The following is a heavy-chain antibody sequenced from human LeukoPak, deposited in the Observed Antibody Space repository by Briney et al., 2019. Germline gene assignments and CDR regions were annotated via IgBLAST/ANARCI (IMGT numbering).Heavy chain of an antibody. J-gene: IGHJ4*02. CDR3: ARKGPKYVDF. D-gene: IGHD2-8*01. CDR2: IGSSGSPI. V-gene: IGHV3-11*01. Sequence: GGSLRLSCAASGFTFSDCYMTWIRQAPGKGLEWVSFIGSSGSPIFYADSVKGRFSMSRDNAKNSLYLQMNSLRAEDTAVYFCARKGPKYVDFWGQGTLVTVSS. CDR1: GFTFSDCY.